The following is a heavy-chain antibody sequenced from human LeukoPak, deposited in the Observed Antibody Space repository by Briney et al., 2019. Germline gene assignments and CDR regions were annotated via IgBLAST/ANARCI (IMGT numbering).Heavy chain of an antibody. D-gene: IGHD3-3*01. CDR1: GFTFSSYG. CDR2: IRYDGSNK. Sequence: GGSLRLSCAVSGFTFSSYGMHWVRQAPGKGLNWVAFIRYDGSNKYYADSVKGRFTISRDNSKNTLYLQMNSLRAEDTAVYYCAKGYWSGYSFDNWFDPWGQGTLVTVSS. J-gene: IGHJ5*02. V-gene: IGHV3-30*02. CDR3: AKGYWSGYSFDNWFDP.